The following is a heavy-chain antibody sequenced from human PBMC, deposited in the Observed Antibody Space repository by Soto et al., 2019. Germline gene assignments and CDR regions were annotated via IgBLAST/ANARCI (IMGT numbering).Heavy chain of an antibody. Sequence: SETLSLTCAVSGGSISSGGYSWSWIRQPPGKGLEWIGYIYHSGSTYYNPSLKSRVTISVGRSKNQFSLKLSSVTAADTAVYYCARGGGSCWYQESSGYPKRYYYGMDVWGQGTTVTVSS. J-gene: IGHJ6*02. D-gene: IGHD6-19*01. CDR2: IYHSGST. CDR1: GGSISSGGYS. CDR3: ARGGGSCWYQESSGYPKRYYYGMDV. V-gene: IGHV4-30-2*01.